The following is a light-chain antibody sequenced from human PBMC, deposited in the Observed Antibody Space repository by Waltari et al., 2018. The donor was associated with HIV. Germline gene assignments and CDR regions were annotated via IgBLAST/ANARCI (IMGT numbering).Light chain of an antibody. CDR2: DVS. J-gene: IGLJ1*01. V-gene: IGLV2-14*03. CDR3: SSYTSSSPYA. CDR1: SSVVGGYNY. Sequence: QSALTLPASVSGSPGQSITISCTGTSSVVGGYNYVSWYQQHPGKAPKPMIYDVSNRPSGVSNRCSGSKSGNTASLTISGLQAEDEADYYCSSYTSSSPYAFGTGTKVTVL.